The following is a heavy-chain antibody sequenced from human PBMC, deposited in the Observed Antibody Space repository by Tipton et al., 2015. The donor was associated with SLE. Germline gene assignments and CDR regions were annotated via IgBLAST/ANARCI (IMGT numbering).Heavy chain of an antibody. D-gene: IGHD3-3*01. CDR2: ISGSGGST. V-gene: IGHV3-23*01. CDR1: GFTFSSYA. CDR3: AKGGTIFGVVIIHSDY. J-gene: IGHJ4*02. Sequence: SLRLSCAASGFTFSSYAMSWVRQAPGKGLEWVSAISGSGGSTYYADSVKGRFTISRDNSKNTLYLQMNSLRAEDTAVYYCAKGGTIFGVVIIHSDYWGQGTLVTVSS.